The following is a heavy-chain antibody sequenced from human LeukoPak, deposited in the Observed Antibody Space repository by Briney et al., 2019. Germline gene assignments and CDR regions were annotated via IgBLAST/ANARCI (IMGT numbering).Heavy chain of an antibody. V-gene: IGHV1-8*01. J-gene: IGHJ5*02. Sequence: ASVKVSCKASGYTFTSYDVNWVRQATGQGLEWMGWMNPNSGNTGLAQKFQGRVTMTRDTSTSTVYMELSSLRSEDTAVYYCAREYSSGWEPWGQGTLVTVSS. CDR3: AREYSSGWEP. CDR1: GYTFTSYD. D-gene: IGHD6-19*01. CDR2: MNPNSGNT.